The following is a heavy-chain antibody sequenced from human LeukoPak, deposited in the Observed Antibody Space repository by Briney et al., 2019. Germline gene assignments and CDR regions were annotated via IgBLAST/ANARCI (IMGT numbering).Heavy chain of an antibody. J-gene: IGHJ4*02. V-gene: IGHV3-23*01. Sequence: GGSLRLSCLTSGFTLSTNAMSWVRQAPGKGLEWISGISGSGASTYYADSVKGRFTISRDNSKNTLYLQMNSLRAEDTAVYYCARAPVDVVRGQLLAFDYWGQGILVTVSS. CDR3: ARAPVDVVRGQLLAFDY. CDR2: ISGSGAST. CDR1: GFTLSTNA. D-gene: IGHD2-2*01.